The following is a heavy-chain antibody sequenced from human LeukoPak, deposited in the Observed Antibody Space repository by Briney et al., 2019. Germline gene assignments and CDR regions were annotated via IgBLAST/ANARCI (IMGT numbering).Heavy chain of an antibody. CDR3: ARDLSLYGSGSSSAGY. D-gene: IGHD3-10*01. CDR1: GFTASSDY. Sequence: GGSLRLSRAASGFTASSDYMSWGRPAPGKGLERGSVIFSDGSTYYADSVKDRFTISRDNSKNTLYLQVNSLRAEDTAVYYCARDLSLYGSGSSSAGYWGQGTLVTVSS. CDR2: IFSDGST. V-gene: IGHV3-66*01. J-gene: IGHJ4*02.